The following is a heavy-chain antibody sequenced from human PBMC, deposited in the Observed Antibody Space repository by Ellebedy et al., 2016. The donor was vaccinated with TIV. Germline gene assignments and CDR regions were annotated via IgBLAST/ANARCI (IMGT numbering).Heavy chain of an antibody. D-gene: IGHD2-21*01. V-gene: IGHV3-13*01. CDR1: GFTFSSYD. Sequence: PGGSLRLSCAASGFTFSSYDMHWVRQGTGKGLEWVSAIGTAGDTYYPGSVKGRFTISRENAKNSLYLQITSLRAEDTAVYYCARVRFGDIAVDYWGQGTLVTVSS. CDR2: IGTAGDT. CDR3: ARVRFGDIAVDY. J-gene: IGHJ4*03.